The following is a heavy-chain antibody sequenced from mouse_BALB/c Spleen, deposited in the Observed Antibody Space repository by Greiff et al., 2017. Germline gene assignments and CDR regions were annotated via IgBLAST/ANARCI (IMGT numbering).Heavy chain of an antibody. D-gene: IGHD2-1*01. CDR1: GYSITSDYA. V-gene: IGHV3-2*02. J-gene: IGHJ1*01. CDR3: ARGVFYGNLLYWYFDV. CDR2: ISYSGST. Sequence: VQLQQSGPGLVKPSQSLSLTCTVTGYSITSDYAWNWIRQFPGNKLEWMGYISYSGSTSYNPSLKSRISITRDTSKNQFFLQLNSVTTEDTATYYCARGVFYGNLLYWYFDVWGAGTTVTVSS.